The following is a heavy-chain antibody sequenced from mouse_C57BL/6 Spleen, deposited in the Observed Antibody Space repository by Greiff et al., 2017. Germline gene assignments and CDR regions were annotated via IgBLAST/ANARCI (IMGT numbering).Heavy chain of an antibody. J-gene: IGHJ4*01. D-gene: IGHD1-1*01. CDR1: GYTFTSYW. V-gene: IGHV1-50*01. CDR3: ARRCPAPTTVVATDYAMDD. CDR2: IDTSDSYT. Sequence: VQLQQPGAELVKPGASVKLSCKASGYTFTSYWMQWVKQRPGQGLEWIGEIDTSDSYTNYNQKFKGKATLTVDTSSSTAYMQLSSLTSEDSAVYYCARRCPAPTTVVATDYAMDDWGQGTSVTVSS.